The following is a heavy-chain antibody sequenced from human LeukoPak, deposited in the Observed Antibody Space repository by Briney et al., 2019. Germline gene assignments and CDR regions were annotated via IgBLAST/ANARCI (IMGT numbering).Heavy chain of an antibody. CDR1: GGTFSSYA. D-gene: IGHD5-24*01. V-gene: IGHV1-69*04. Sequence: SVKVSCKASGGTFSSYAISWVRQAPGQGLEWMGRIIPILGIADYAQKFQGRVTITADKSTSTAYMELSSLRSEDTAVYYCARVGSTYKDYWGQGTLVTVSS. CDR2: IIPILGIA. J-gene: IGHJ4*02. CDR3: ARVGSTYKDY.